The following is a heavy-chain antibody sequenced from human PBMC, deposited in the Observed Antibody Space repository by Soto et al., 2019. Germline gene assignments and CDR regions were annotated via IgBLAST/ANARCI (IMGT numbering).Heavy chain of an antibody. CDR2: IYYSGST. Sequence: PSETLSLTCTVSGGSISSGGYCWSWIRQHPGKGLEWIGYIYYSGSTYYNPSLKSRVTISVDTSKNQFSLKLNSVTAADTAVYYCAGGGSCCHFDYWGQGTLVTVSS. V-gene: IGHV4-31*03. D-gene: IGHD2-15*01. CDR3: AGGGSCCHFDY. CDR1: GGSISSGGYC. J-gene: IGHJ4*02.